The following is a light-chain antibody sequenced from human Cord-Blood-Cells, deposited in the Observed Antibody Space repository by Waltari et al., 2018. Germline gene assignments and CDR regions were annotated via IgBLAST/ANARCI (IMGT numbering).Light chain of an antibody. CDR2: YDS. V-gene: IGLV3-21*04. J-gene: IGLJ2*01. CDR1: NSGSKS. Sequence: SYVLTQPPSVSVAPGKTARITCGGDNSGSKSVHWYQQKPGQAPVLVIYYDSDRPSGSPERFSGSNSGNTATLTICRVEAGDEADYYCQVWDSSSDHRVVFGGGTKLTVL. CDR3: QVWDSSSDHRVV.